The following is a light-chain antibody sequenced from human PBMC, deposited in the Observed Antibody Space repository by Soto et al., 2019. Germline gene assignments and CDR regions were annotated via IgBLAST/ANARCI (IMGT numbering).Light chain of an antibody. J-gene: IGKJ1*01. CDR3: QQYNNWPL. Sequence: ERVLTQSPGTLSLSRGDRATLSCRASQSVSSRYLAWYQQTPRKAPRLLIYGASTTATGIPARLSGGGSGTEFTITIRSLQSEDFAVYYCQQYNNWPLFGQGTKVDIK. CDR1: QSVSSRY. V-gene: IGKV3-15*01. CDR2: GAS.